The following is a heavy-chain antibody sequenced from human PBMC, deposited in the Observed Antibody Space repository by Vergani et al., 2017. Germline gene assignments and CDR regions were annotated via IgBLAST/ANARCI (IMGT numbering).Heavy chain of an antibody. J-gene: IGHJ6*02. CDR1: GGTFSSYA. D-gene: IGHD2-2*01. Sequence: QVQLVQSGAEVKKPGSSVKVSCKASGGTFSSYAISWVRQAPGQGLEWMGGIIPIFGTANYAQKFQGRVTITADKSTSTAYMELSSLRSEDTAVYYCGRENIVVVPAANYYYGMDVWGQGTTVTVSS. CDR2: IIPIFGTA. CDR3: GRENIVVVPAANYYYGMDV. V-gene: IGHV1-69*06.